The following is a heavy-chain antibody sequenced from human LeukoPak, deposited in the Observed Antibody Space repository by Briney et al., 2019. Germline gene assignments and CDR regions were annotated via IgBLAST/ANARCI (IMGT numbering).Heavy chain of an antibody. CDR1: GFTFSNYA. Sequence: GGSLRLSCAASGFTFSNYAMTWVRQAPGKGLEWVSVTSGSGGSTYYGDSVKGRFTISRDNSKNTLYMQMNSLRAEDTAVYYCAKGRGYNYWDGFYIWGQGTMVTVSS. V-gene: IGHV3-23*01. CDR3: AKGRGYNYWDGFYI. D-gene: IGHD5-24*01. CDR2: TSGSGGST. J-gene: IGHJ3*02.